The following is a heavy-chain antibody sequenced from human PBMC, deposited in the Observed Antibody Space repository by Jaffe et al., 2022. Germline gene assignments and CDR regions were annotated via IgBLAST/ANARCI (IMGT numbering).Heavy chain of an antibody. CDR2: IYPGDSDT. J-gene: IGHJ4*02. CDR1: GYSFTSYW. Sequence: EVQLVQSGAEVKKPGESLKISCKGSGYSFTSYWIGWVRQMPGKGLEWMGIIYPGDSDTRYSPSFQGQVTISADKSISTAYLQWSSLKASDTAMYYCVRRRQYYYDSSGYAHEDYWGQGTLVTVSS. CDR3: VRRRQYYYDSSGYAHEDY. D-gene: IGHD3-22*01. V-gene: IGHV5-51*03.